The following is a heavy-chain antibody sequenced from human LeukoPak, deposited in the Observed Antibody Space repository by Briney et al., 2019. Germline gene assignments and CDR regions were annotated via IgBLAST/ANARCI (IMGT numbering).Heavy chain of an antibody. CDR3: ARGAAHSYGYFSDY. Sequence: PGGSLRLSCATTEFIFSDYSMSWVRQAPGQGLEWLSFICTSSNTIYYADSVKGRFTVSRDNAKNSLYLQMNSLTGEDTAAYYCARGAAHSYGYFSDYWGQGILVIVSS. V-gene: IGHV3-48*01. CDR2: ICTSSNTI. D-gene: IGHD3-22*01. J-gene: IGHJ4*02. CDR1: EFIFSDYS.